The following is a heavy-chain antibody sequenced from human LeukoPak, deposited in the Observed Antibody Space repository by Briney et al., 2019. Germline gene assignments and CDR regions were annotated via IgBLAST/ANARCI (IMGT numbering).Heavy chain of an antibody. D-gene: IGHD5-24*01. J-gene: IGHJ4*02. Sequence: GGSLRLSCAASGFTFSSYAMSWVRQAPGKGLEWVSAISGGGGSTYYADSVKGRFTISRDNSKNTLYLQMNSLRAEDTAVYYCARVHGRDAYNCTTDYWGQGTLVTVSS. CDR3: ARVHGRDAYNCTTDY. V-gene: IGHV3-23*01. CDR2: ISGGGGST. CDR1: GFTFSSYA.